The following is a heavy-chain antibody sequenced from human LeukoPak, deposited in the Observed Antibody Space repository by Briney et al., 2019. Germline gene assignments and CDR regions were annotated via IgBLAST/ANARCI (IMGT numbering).Heavy chain of an antibody. J-gene: IGHJ4*02. CDR1: GFTFSSYW. CDR2: INSDGSST. CDR3: ARDREARYYGGNNAIDY. V-gene: IGHV3-74*01. Sequence: GGSLRLSCAASGFTFSSYWMHWVRQAPGKGLVWVSRINSDGSSTSYADSVKGRFTISRDNAKNTLYLQMNSLRAEDTAVYYCARDREARYYGGNNAIDYWGQGTLVTVSS. D-gene: IGHD4-23*01.